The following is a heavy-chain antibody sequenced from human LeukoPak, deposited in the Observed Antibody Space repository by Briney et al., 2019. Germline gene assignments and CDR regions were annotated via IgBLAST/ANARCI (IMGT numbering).Heavy chain of an antibody. CDR2: SHYNGRT. J-gene: IGHJ4*02. V-gene: IGHV4-59*08. CDR1: GGSISSFY. D-gene: IGHD2-2*01. CDR3: ASFLVVPAAILFDY. Sequence: SETLSLTCTVSGGSISSFYWSWIRQPPGKGLEWIGYSHYNGRTEYNPSPKSRVTVSLDTSKSQFSLKLSSVTAADTAVYYCASFLVVPAAILFDYWGQGTLVTVSS.